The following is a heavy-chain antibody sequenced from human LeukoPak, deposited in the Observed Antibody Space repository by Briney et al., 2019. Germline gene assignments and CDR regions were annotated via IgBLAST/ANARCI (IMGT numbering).Heavy chain of an antibody. Sequence: SETLSLTCAVYGGSFSGYYWSWIRQPPGKGLEWIGYIYYSGSTNYNPSLKSRVTISVDTSKNQFSLKLSSVTAADTAVYYCARARRYYGPYLDYWGQGTLVTVSS. CDR2: IYYSGST. CDR3: ARARRYYGPYLDY. D-gene: IGHD3-10*01. J-gene: IGHJ4*02. V-gene: IGHV4-59*01. CDR1: GGSFSGYY.